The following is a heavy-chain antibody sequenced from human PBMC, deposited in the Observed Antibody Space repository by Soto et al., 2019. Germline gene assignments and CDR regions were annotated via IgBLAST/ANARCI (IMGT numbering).Heavy chain of an antibody. CDR3: AKGWFKTIMWAADD. Sequence: QVQVVESGGGVVQPGTSLRLSCAASGFIFSDYGMHWVRQAPGKGLEWVATVAFDGSAEYYVDSVRGRFTISRDNSKSALYLQMNCLRPDDTAVYYCAKGWFKTIMWAADDWGQGTLVTVFS. CDR1: GFIFSDYG. J-gene: IGHJ4*02. CDR2: VAFDGSAE. D-gene: IGHD2-21*01. V-gene: IGHV3-30*18.